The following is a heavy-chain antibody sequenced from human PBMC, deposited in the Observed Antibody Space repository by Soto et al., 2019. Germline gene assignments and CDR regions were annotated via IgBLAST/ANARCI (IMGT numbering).Heavy chain of an antibody. CDR3: ASEPVGATTEDYYYYGMDV. Sequence: QVQLVQSGAEVKKPGSSVKVSCKASGGTFSSYAISWVRQAPGQGLEWMGGIIPIFGTANYAQKFQGRVTITADESASTAYMELSRLRSEDTAVYYCASEPVGATTEDYYYYGMDVWGQGTTVTVSS. V-gene: IGHV1-69*12. D-gene: IGHD1-26*01. CDR1: GGTFSSYA. J-gene: IGHJ6*02. CDR2: IIPIFGTA.